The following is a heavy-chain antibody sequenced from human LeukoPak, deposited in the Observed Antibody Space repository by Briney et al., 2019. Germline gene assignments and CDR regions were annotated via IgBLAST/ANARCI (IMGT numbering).Heavy chain of an antibody. CDR2: ISRSGGST. CDR3: AKERWDYDILTGYPNYFDY. V-gene: IGHV3-23*01. J-gene: IGHJ4*02. CDR1: GFTFSSYA. D-gene: IGHD3-9*01. Sequence: GGSLRLSCAASGFTFSSYAMSWVRQAPGRGLEWVSAISRSGGSTYYADSVKGRFTISRDNSKNTLYLQMNSLRAEDTAVYYCAKERWDYDILTGYPNYFDYWGQGTLVTVSS.